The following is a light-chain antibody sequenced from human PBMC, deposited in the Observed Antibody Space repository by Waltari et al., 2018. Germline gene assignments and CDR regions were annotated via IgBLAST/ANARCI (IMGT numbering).Light chain of an antibody. CDR1: QSVSSD. J-gene: IGKJ1*01. CDR3: QHYNNWPPWT. CDR2: GAS. Sequence: EIVMTQSPATLSVSPGERATLSCRASQSVSSDLAWYQQKPGQAPRLLIYGASTRATGIPTRFSGSGSGTDFTLTISSMQSEDFAVYYCQHYNNWPPWTFGQGTKVEIK. V-gene: IGKV3-15*01.